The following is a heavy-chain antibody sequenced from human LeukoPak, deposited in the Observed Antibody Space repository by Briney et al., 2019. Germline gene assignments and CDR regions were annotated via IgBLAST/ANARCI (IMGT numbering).Heavy chain of an antibody. CDR1: GGTFSSYA. Sequence: SVKVSCKASGGTFSSYAISWVRQAPGQGLEWMGGIIPIFGTANYAQKFQGKVTITADESTSTAYMELSSLRSEDTAVYYCARRLGHDYGDYWGQGTLVSVST. CDR3: ARRLGHDYGDY. CDR2: IIPIFGTA. J-gene: IGHJ4*02. D-gene: IGHD3-16*01. V-gene: IGHV1-69*13.